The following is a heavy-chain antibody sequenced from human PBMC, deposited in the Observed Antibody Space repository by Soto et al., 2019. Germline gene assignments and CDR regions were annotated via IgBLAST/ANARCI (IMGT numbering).Heavy chain of an antibody. CDR3: AIRASYHDSSGYFDY. D-gene: IGHD3-22*01. CDR2: INSDGSST. V-gene: IGHV3-74*01. CDR1: GFTFSSYW. Sequence: EVQLVESWGGLVQPGGSLRLSCAASGFTFSSYWMHWVRQAPGKGLVWVSRINSDGSSTSYADSVKGRFTISRDNAKNTLYLQMNSLRAEDTAVYYCAIRASYHDSSGYFDYWGQGTLVTVSS. J-gene: IGHJ4*02.